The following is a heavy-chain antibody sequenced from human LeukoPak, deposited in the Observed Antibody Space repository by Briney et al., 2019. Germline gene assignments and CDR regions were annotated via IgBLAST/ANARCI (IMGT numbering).Heavy chain of an antibody. V-gene: IGHV1-2*02. Sequence: ASVTVSCKASGYSFNNYYIHWVRQAPGQGLEWVGWMYPKNGGTNYAQNFQGRVTLTRDTSITTAYMELSSLNSDDTALYYCVRENWYYDYWVQGTLVTVSS. J-gene: IGHJ4*02. D-gene: IGHD1-1*01. CDR1: GYSFNNYY. CDR3: VRENWYYDY. CDR2: MYPKNGGT.